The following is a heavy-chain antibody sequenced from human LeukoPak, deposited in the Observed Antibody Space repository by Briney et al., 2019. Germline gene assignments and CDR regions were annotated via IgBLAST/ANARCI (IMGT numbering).Heavy chain of an antibody. D-gene: IGHD1-26*01. CDR1: GFTVSSNY. CDR2: IYSGGST. V-gene: IGHV3-66*01. Sequence: GGSLRPSCAASGFTVSSNYMSWVRQAPGKGLEWVSVIYSGGSTYYADSVKGRFTISRDNSKNTLYLQMNSLRAEDTAVYYCARDAGGATMDYWGQGTLVTVSS. J-gene: IGHJ4*02. CDR3: ARDAGGATMDY.